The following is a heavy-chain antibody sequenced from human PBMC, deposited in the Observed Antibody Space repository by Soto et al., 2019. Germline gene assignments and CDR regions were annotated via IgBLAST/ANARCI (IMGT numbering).Heavy chain of an antibody. D-gene: IGHD3-3*01. CDR3: AKALIRFLEWVPANYYYGMDV. J-gene: IGHJ6*02. CDR2: INPKTGDT. Sequence: GASVKVSCKASGPTFTAYYTHWVRQAPGQGLEWMGWINPKTGDTNYAQKFQGRVTMTRDTSIKTVYMELSRLRSDDTAVYYCAKALIRFLEWVPANYYYGMDVWGHGTTVTVSS. CDR1: GPTFTAYY. V-gene: IGHV1-2*02.